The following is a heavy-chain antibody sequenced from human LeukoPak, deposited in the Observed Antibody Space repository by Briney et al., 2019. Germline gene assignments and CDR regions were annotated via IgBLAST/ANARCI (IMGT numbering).Heavy chain of an antibody. Sequence: GASVKVSCKASGYTFINYGINWVRQAPGQGLEWMGWISAYNGNTNYAQKLQGRVTMTTDTSTSTAYMELRSLRSDDTAVYYCARGTTTVTTRSYWYFDLWGRGTLVTVSS. CDR1: GYTFINYG. D-gene: IGHD4-17*01. CDR3: ARGTTTVTTRSYWYFDL. CDR2: ISAYNGNT. J-gene: IGHJ2*01. V-gene: IGHV1-18*01.